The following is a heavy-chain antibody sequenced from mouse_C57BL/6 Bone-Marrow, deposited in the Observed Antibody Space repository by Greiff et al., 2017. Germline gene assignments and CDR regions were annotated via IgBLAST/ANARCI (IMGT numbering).Heavy chain of an antibody. CDR1: GFNIKDDF. V-gene: IGHV14-4*01. CDR3: TRIAY. CDR2: IDSENGAT. Sequence: EVQLQQSGAELVRPAASVTLSCTASGFNIKDDFMHWVKQRPEQGLEWIGWIDSENGATEYASKFQGKDTITVDTSSNTAYLQLSSQTSEDTAVYYCTRIAYWGQGTLVTVSA. J-gene: IGHJ3*01.